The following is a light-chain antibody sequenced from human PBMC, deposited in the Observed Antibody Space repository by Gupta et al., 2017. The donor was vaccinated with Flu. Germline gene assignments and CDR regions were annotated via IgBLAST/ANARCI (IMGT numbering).Light chain of an antibody. CDR2: MAS. CDR1: QSIRNW. J-gene: IGKJ2*01. V-gene: IGKV1-5*03. Sequence: PLTLSASEGDRVTITCRASQSIRNWVAWYQQKPGKPPKLLIHMASNLESGVPSRFGGSGSGTEFTLTISSLQPDDVATYYCQQYETYLVTFGQGTKLEIK. CDR3: QQYETYLVT.